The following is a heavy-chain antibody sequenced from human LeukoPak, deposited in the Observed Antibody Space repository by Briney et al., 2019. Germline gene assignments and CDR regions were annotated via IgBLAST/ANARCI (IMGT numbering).Heavy chain of an antibody. J-gene: IGHJ4*02. CDR1: GFTFEGYG. D-gene: IGHD3-9*01. Sequence: GRSLRLSCAASGFTFEGYGMYWVPQAPGKGLEWVSGITWNSDDMADADSVKGRFTICRDNAKNCLYLQMNSLRVEDMALYYCTKVTDWRTGFDYWGQGTLVTVSS. CDR2: ITWNSDDM. CDR3: TKVTDWRTGFDY. V-gene: IGHV3-9*03.